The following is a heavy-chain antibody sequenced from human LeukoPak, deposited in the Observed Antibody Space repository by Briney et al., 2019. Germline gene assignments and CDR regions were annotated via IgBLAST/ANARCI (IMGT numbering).Heavy chain of an antibody. CDR2: IYYSKNT. Sequence: SETLSLTRTVSGGSISSSSAYWGWIRQPPGKGLEWIGSIYYSKNTYYNPSLKSRVTISADTSKNQFSLTLGSVSATDTAVYYCVSPRGFSYGYFDYWGQGTLVTVSS. D-gene: IGHD5-18*01. CDR3: VSPRGFSYGYFDY. J-gene: IGHJ4*02. V-gene: IGHV4-39*01. CDR1: GGSISSSSAY.